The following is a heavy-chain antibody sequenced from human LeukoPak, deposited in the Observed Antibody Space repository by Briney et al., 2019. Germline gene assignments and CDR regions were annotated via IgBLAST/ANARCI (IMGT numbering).Heavy chain of an antibody. CDR2: IKQDGSEK. Sequence: GGSLRLSCAASGFTFSTYWMSWVRQAPGTGLEWVASIKQDGSEKSYVDSVKGRFTISRDNAKNSLYLHMNSLRAEDTAVYYCARGGYQLLWYWGQGTLVTVSS. CDR3: ARGGYQLLWY. V-gene: IGHV3-7*04. J-gene: IGHJ4*02. CDR1: GFTFSTYW. D-gene: IGHD2-2*01.